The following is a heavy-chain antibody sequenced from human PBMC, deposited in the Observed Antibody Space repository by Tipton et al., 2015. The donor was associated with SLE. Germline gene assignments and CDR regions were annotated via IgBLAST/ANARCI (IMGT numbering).Heavy chain of an antibody. CDR2: IYYSGSA. J-gene: IGHJ4*02. Sequence: TLSLTCTVSGGSISSYYWSWIRQPPGKGLEWIGYIYYSGSANYNPSLKSRVTISVDTSKNQFSLKLSSVTAADTAVYYCARARGNYALGYWGQGTLVTVSS. V-gene: IGHV4-59*01. CDR3: ARARGNYALGY. D-gene: IGHD3-22*01. CDR1: GGSISSYY.